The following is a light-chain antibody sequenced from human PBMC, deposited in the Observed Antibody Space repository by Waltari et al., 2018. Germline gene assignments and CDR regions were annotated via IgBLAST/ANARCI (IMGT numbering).Light chain of an antibody. V-gene: IGLV1-40*01. J-gene: IGLJ2*01. CDR2: GNN. CDR1: TSNIGAGHD. CDR3: QSFDNMLSGGVV. Sequence: QSVLTQPPSVSGTPGQRVTISCSGSTSNIGAGHDVHWYQHLPGTAPKLLIYGNNNRPSGVPDRFAGSKSGTRASLAITGLQADDEADYFCQSFDNMLSGGVVFGGGTKLAVL.